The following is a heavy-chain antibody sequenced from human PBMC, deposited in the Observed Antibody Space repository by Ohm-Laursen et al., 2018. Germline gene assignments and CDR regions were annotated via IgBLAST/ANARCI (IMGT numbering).Heavy chain of an antibody. J-gene: IGHJ3*02. CDR3: AKDTSLWFGELKGNAFDI. V-gene: IGHV3-48*03. CDR2: ISNSGSTS. Sequence: SLRLSCAASGFAFNGYEMNWVRQALGKGLEWISYISNSGSTSYYADSVKGRFTTSRDNAKNSLYLQMNSLRAEDTALYYCAKDTSLWFGELKGNAFDIWGQGTMVTVSS. D-gene: IGHD3-10*01. CDR1: GFAFNGYE.